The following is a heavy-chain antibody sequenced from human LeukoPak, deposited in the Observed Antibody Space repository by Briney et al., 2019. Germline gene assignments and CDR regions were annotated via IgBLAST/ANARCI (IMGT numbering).Heavy chain of an antibody. CDR1: GSTFTGHY. CDR3: ARGGRPTATIAAHP. V-gene: IGHV1-2*02. CDR2: INPSRGVT. J-gene: IGHJ4*02. Sequence: ASGKVSCKASGSTFTGHYLHWVRQAPGQGLECMVWINPSRGVTSYAQRFQGRVAVTRDTSIDTAYMELSMLRSDDTAVYYCARGGRPTATIAAHPWGQGTLVTVSS. D-gene: IGHD6-6*01.